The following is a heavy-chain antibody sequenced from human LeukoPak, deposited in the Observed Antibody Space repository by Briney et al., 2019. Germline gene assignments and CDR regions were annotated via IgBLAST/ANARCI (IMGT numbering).Heavy chain of an antibody. CDR2: IYYSGST. Sequence: SETLSLTCTVSGGSISSSSYSWGWIRQPPGKGLEWIGSIYYSGSTYYNPSLKSRVTISVDTSKNQFSLKLSSVTAADTAVYYCARSRQRGYSGYETQLDYWGQGTLVTVSS. CDR1: GGSISSSSYS. J-gene: IGHJ4*02. V-gene: IGHV4-39*01. CDR3: ARSRQRGYSGYETQLDY. D-gene: IGHD5-12*01.